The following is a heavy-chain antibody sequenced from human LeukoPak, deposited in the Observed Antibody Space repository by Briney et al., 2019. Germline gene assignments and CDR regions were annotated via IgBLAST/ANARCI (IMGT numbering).Heavy chain of an antibody. D-gene: IGHD3-10*01. CDR3: AKGALGAKLRFGKGNYYGMDV. J-gene: IGHJ6*02. V-gene: IGHV3-9*01. Sequence: GGSLRLSCAASGFTFDDYAMHWVRQAPGKGLEWVSGISWNSGSIGYADSVKGRFTISRDNAKNSLYLQMNSLRAEDTALYYCAKGALGAKLRFGKGNYYGMDVWGQGTTVTVSS. CDR1: GFTFDDYA. CDR2: ISWNSGSI.